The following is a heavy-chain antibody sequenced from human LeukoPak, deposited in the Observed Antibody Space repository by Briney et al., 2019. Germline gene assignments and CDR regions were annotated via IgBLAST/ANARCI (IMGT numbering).Heavy chain of an antibody. Sequence: PGGSLRLSCAASGFTFSVYYMSWIRQAPGKGLEWVSYISSSGSTIYYADSVKGRFTISRDNAKNSLYLQMNSLRAEDTAVYYCARDGYDFWSGYYIPQIDYWGQGTLVTVSS. CDR2: ISSSGSTI. J-gene: IGHJ4*02. D-gene: IGHD3-3*01. CDR1: GFTFSVYY. CDR3: ARDGYDFWSGYYIPQIDY. V-gene: IGHV3-11*04.